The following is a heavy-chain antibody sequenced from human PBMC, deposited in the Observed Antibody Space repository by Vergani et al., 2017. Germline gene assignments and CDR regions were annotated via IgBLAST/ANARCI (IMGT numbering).Heavy chain of an antibody. Sequence: QVQLVESGGGVVQPGGSLRLSCAASGFTFSDYGMHWVRQAPGKGLEWVAFIRYDGSNEYYADSVKGRFTISRDNSKNTLYLQLNSLRGEDTAVYYCSRDFGWDSSGYCYRQPAGVSDYWGQGTLVTVSS. CDR2: IRYDGSNE. CDR1: GFTFSDYG. J-gene: IGHJ4*02. CDR3: SRDFGWDSSGYCYRQPAGVSDY. D-gene: IGHD3-22*01. V-gene: IGHV3-30*02.